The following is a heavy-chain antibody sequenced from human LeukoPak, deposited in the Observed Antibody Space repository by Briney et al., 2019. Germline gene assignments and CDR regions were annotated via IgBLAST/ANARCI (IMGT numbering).Heavy chain of an antibody. CDR2: INHSGNT. D-gene: IGHD4-23*01. V-gene: IGHV4-34*01. Sequence: SETLSLTCAVYGGSFSDYFWSWIRQPPGKGLEWIGEINHSGNTNYNPSLKSRVTISVDTSKNQFSLKLSSVTAADTAVYYCARGLVGYGGNQAPFDPWGQGTLVTVSS. J-gene: IGHJ5*02. CDR1: GGSFSDYF. CDR3: ARGLVGYGGNQAPFDP.